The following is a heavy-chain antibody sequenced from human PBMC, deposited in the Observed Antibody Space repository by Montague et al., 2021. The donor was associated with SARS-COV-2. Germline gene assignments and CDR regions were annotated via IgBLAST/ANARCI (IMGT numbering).Heavy chain of an antibody. J-gene: IGHJ3*02. CDR2: IYDSGST. CDR1: GGPISSSNYC. CDR3: ARRGRKLLPVATTIGGFDI. Sequence: SETLSLTCTVSGGPISSSNYCWDWIRQPPGKGLEWIGSIYDSGSTYHNPSLKSRVTISVDTSKDHFSLKLSSVTAADTAVYYCARRGRKLLPVATTIGGFDIWGQGTMVTVSS. V-gene: IGHV4-39*02. D-gene: IGHD5-12*01.